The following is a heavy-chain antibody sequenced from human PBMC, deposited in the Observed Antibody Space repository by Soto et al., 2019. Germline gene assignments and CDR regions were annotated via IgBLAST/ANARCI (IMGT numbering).Heavy chain of an antibody. Sequence: GASVKVSCKASGGTFSSYAISWVRQAPGQGLEWMGGIIPIFGTANYAQKFQGRVTITADESTSTAYMELSSLRSEDTAVYYCAPHSYSSGWYAYYFDYWGQGTLVTSPQ. J-gene: IGHJ4*02. D-gene: IGHD6-19*01. CDR1: GGTFSSYA. CDR3: APHSYSSGWYAYYFDY. CDR2: IIPIFGTA. V-gene: IGHV1-69*13.